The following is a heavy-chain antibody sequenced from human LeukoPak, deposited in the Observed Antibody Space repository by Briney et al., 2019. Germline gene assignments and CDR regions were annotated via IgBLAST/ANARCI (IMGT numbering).Heavy chain of an antibody. CDR1: GFTFSTYW. CDR2: INSDGSST. D-gene: IGHD3-22*01. Sequence: GGSLRLSCAASGFTFSTYWMHWVRQAPGKGLVWVSRINSDGSSTSYADSVKGRFTISRDNAKNTLYLQMNSLRAEDTAVYYCARDNYYEGSGYIPPLDCWGQGTLVTVSS. CDR3: ARDNYYEGSGYIPPLDC. V-gene: IGHV3-74*01. J-gene: IGHJ4*02.